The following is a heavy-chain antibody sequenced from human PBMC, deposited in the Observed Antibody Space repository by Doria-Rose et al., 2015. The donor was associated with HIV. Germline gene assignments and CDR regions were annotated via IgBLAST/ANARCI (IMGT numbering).Heavy chain of an antibody. D-gene: IGHD6-13*01. CDR2: IFSDDER. J-gene: IGHJ4*02. V-gene: IGHV2-26*01. CDR1: GVSLSSPGMG. Sequence: QVTLKESGPVLVKPTETLTLTCTVSGVSLSSPGMGVSWIRQPPGKALEWLANIFSDDERSYKTSLESRLTISRGTPKSQVVLTMTDMDPVDTATYYCARIKSSRWYHKYYFDFWGQGTLVIVSA. CDR3: ARIKSSRWYHKYYFDF.